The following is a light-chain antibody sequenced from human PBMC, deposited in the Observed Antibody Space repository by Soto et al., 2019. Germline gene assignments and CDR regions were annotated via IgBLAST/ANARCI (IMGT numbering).Light chain of an antibody. J-gene: IGKJ5*01. CDR3: KQYDNLPIT. V-gene: IGKV1-33*01. CDR2: DAS. CDR1: QGISSF. Sequence: IQLTQTPSSLSASVGDRVTITCRASQGISSFLAWYQQKPGKAPKLLIYDASNLETGVQSRFSGSGSGTDFTFTISSLQPEDIATYYCKQYDNLPITFGQGTRLEIK.